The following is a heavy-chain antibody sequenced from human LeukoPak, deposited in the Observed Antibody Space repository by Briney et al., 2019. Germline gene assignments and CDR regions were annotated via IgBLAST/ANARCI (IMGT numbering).Heavy chain of an antibody. D-gene: IGHD3-22*01. Sequence: GGSLRLSCAASGFTFSSYEMNWVRQAPGKGLEWVSYISSSGSTIYYADSVKSRFTISRDNAKNSLYLQMNGLRAEDTAVYYCARGYDSSGFLFFDYWGQGTLVTVSS. CDR1: GFTFSSYE. J-gene: IGHJ4*02. CDR3: ARGYDSSGFLFFDY. V-gene: IGHV3-48*03. CDR2: ISSSGSTI.